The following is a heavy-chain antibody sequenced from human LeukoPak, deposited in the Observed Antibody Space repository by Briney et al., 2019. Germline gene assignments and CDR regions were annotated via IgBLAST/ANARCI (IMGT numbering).Heavy chain of an antibody. V-gene: IGHV1-69*06. Sequence: SVKVSCKASGGTFSSYAISWVRQAPGQGLEWMGGIIPIFGTANYAQKFQGRVTITADKSTSTAYMELGSLRSEDTAVYYCARGDIVATMANFDYWGQGTLVTVSS. CDR1: GGTFSSYA. CDR3: ARGDIVATMANFDY. J-gene: IGHJ4*02. D-gene: IGHD5-12*01. CDR2: IIPIFGTA.